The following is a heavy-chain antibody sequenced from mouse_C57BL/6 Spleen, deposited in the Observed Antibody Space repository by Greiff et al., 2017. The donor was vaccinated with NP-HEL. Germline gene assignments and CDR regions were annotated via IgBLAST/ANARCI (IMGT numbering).Heavy chain of an antibody. CDR3: TRYYGSSYDYYFDY. J-gene: IGHJ2*01. Sequence: EVKLMESGAELVRPGASVKLSCTASGFNIKDDYMHWVKQRPEQGLEWIGWIDPENGDTEYASKFQGKATITADTSSNTAYLQLSSLTSEDTAVYYCTRYYGSSYDYYFDYWGQGTTLTVSS. CDR2: IDPENGDT. V-gene: IGHV14-4*01. D-gene: IGHD1-1*01. CDR1: GFNIKDDY.